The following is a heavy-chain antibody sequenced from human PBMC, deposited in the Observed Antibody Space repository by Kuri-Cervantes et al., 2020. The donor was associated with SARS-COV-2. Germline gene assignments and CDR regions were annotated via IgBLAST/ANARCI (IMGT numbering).Heavy chain of an antibody. J-gene: IGHJ4*02. V-gene: IGHV3-7*03. D-gene: IGHD6-13*01. CDR2: IKQDGSEK. CDR1: GFTFSSYW. Sequence: GESLKISCAASGFTFSSYWMSWVRQAPGKGLEWVANIKQDGSEKYYVDSVKGRFTISRDNAKNSLYLQMNSLRAEDTAAYYCARLGSSSWYWRYWGQGTLVSVSS. CDR3: ARLGSSSWYWRY.